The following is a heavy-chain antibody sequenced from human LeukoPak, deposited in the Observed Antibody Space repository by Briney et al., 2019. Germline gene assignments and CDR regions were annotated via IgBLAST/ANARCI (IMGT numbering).Heavy chain of an antibody. J-gene: IGHJ6*03. V-gene: IGHV1-2*02. CDR1: GYTFTGYY. Sequence: ASVKVSCKASGYTFTGYYMHWVRQAPGQGLEWMGWINPNSGGTNYAQKFQGRVTMTRDTSISTAYMELSRLRSNDTAMYYCVRTGLYYMDVWGKGTTVTVSS. CDR2: INPNSGGT. CDR3: VRTGLYYMDV.